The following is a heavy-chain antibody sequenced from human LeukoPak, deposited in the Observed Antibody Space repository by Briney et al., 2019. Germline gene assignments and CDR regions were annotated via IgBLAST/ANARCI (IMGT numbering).Heavy chain of an antibody. CDR1: GYTFAGYH. V-gene: IGHV1-2*02. CDR3: TRGRPYTATMWFDT. D-gene: IGHD5-18*01. Sequence: ASVKVSFKSSGYTFAGYHVHLVRQAPGQGGEGMGWINPSSGGINYAQKFQGRVTMTRDTSISTAYMELNGLTSDDTAIYYCTRGRPYTATMWFDTWGQGTLVTVSS. J-gene: IGHJ5*02. CDR2: INPSSGGI.